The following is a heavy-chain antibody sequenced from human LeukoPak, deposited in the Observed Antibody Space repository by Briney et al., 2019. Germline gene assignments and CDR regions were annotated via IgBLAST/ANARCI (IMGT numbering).Heavy chain of an antibody. J-gene: IGHJ4*02. Sequence: GASVKVSCKASGYTFTSYDINWVRQAPGQGLEWMGWINPNSGGTNYAQKLQGRVTMTRDTSITTAYMELSRLRSDDTAVYYCARDIRPRVESFDYWGQGTLVTVSS. CDR2: INPNSGGT. V-gene: IGHV1-2*02. CDR1: GYTFTSYD. CDR3: ARDIRPRVESFDY. D-gene: IGHD3-3*01.